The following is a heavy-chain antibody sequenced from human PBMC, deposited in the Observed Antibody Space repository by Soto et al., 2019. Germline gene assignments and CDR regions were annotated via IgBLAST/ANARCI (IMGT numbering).Heavy chain of an antibody. CDR1: GYTFINYY. J-gene: IGHJ4*02. D-gene: IGHD1-26*01. V-gene: IGHV1-46*01. CDR2: INPSSGHT. Sequence: QVQLVQSEAEVKKPGASVKVSCKASGYTFINYYIHWVRQAPGQGLEWLGMINPSSGHTNSAQKFPATVTLTRGSSTHTVDMDLNSVRSYATAVYYCARSTDRYYFDYWGQVTLVTVAS. CDR3: ARSTDRYYFDY.